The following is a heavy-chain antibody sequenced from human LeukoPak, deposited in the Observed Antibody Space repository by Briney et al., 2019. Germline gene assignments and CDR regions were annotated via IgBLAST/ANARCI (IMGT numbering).Heavy chain of an antibody. CDR2: TRNKANSYTT. CDR1: GFTFSDHY. J-gene: IGHJ4*02. D-gene: IGHD2-15*01. Sequence: GGSLRLSCAASGFTFSDHYMDWVRQAPGKGLEWVGRTRNKANSYTTEYAASVKGRFTISRDDSKNSLYLQMNSLRAEDTALYYCARGKTAAAFDYWGQGTLVTVSS. V-gene: IGHV3-72*01. CDR3: ARGKTAAAFDY.